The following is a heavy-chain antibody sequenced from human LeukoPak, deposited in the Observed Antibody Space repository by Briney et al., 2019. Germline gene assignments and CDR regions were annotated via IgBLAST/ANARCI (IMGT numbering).Heavy chain of an antibody. V-gene: IGHV1-69*13. CDR1: GGTFSSYA. CDR2: IIPIFGTA. CDR3: ARDLTDDAFDI. D-gene: IGHD3-16*01. Sequence: ASVKASCKASGGTFSSYAISWVRQAPGQGLEWMGGIIPIFGTANYAQKFQGRVTITADESTSTAYMELSSLRSEDTAVYYCARDLTDDAFDIWGQGTMVTVSS. J-gene: IGHJ3*02.